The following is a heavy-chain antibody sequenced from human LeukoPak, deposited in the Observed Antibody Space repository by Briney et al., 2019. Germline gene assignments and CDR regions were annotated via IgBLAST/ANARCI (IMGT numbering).Heavy chain of an antibody. CDR1: GFTFSSHA. Sequence: GGSLRLSCAASGFTFSSHAIHWVRQAPGKGLEWVAFISYDGSKNYYADSVKGRFTISRDNSRNTLYLQMNSLRAEDTAVYYCARDSSGDYAVDYWGQGTLVTVSS. D-gene: IGHD4-17*01. CDR2: ISYDGSKN. CDR3: ARDSSGDYAVDY. J-gene: IGHJ4*02. V-gene: IGHV3-30*04.